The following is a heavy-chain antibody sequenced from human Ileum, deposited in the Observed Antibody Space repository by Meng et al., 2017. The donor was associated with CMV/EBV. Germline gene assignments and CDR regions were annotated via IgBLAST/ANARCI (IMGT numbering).Heavy chain of an antibody. V-gene: IGHV3-30-3*01. D-gene: IGHD3-10*01. CDR3: ARDPCYYGSGSYYTY. CDR1: RVTFSSYA. J-gene: IGHJ4*02. CDR2: ISYDGSNK. Sequence: SRVTFSSYAMHWVRQAPGKGLEWVAVISYDGSNKYYADSVKGRFTISRDNSKNTLYLQMNSLRAEDTAVYYCARDPCYYGSGSYYTYWGQGTLVTVSS.